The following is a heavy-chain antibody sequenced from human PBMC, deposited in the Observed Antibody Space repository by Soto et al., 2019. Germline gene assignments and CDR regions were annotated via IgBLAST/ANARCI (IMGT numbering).Heavy chain of an antibody. J-gene: IGHJ4*02. D-gene: IGHD6-13*01. CDR3: AKDGDSSSRPSDY. CDR1: GFTFSSYA. Sequence: EVQLLESGGDLVQPGGSLRLSCAASGFTFSSYAMSWVRQTPGKGLEWVSSVRASGASTYYAASVKGRFTISRDNSKNILFLQMNSLLGEDTAVYFCAKDGDSSSRPSDYWGQGTLVTVSS. V-gene: IGHV3-23*01. CDR2: VRASGAST.